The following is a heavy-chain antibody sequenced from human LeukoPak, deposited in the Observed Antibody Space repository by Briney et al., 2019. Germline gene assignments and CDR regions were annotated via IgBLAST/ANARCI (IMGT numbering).Heavy chain of an antibody. V-gene: IGHV4-59*08. J-gene: IGHJ3*02. Sequence: NPSETLSLTCTVSGGSISSYYWSWIRQPPGKGLEWIGYIYYSGSTNYNPSLKSRVTISVDTSKNQFSLKLSSVTAADTAVYYCARQGVLGAFDIWGQGTMVTVSS. CDR3: ARQGVLGAFDI. D-gene: IGHD4/OR15-4a*01. CDR1: GGSISSYY. CDR2: IYYSGST.